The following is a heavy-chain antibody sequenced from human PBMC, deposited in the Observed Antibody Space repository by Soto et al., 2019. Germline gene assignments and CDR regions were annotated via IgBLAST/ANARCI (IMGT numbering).Heavy chain of an antibody. V-gene: IGHV1-24*01. J-gene: IGHJ4*02. CDR2: FGPEDGET. Sequence: GASVKVSCKVSGYTLTELSMHWVRQAPGKGLEWMGGFGPEDGETIYAQKFQGRVTMTEDTSTDTAYMELSSLRSEDTAVYYCATLPHYYDSSGYYSYWGQGTLVTVSS. CDR1: GYTLTELS. CDR3: ATLPHYYDSSGYYSY. D-gene: IGHD3-22*01.